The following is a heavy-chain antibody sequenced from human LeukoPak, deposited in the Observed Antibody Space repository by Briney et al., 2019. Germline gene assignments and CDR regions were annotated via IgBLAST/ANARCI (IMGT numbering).Heavy chain of an antibody. Sequence: SVKVSCKASGGTFSSYASSWVRQAPGQGLEWMGGIIPIFGTANYAQKFQGRVTITADESTSTAYMELSSLRSEDTAVYYCAGRVYCSGGSCYSWFDYWGQGTLVTVSS. CDR2: IIPIFGTA. V-gene: IGHV1-69*13. CDR1: GGTFSSYA. CDR3: AGRVYCSGGSCYSWFDY. J-gene: IGHJ4*02. D-gene: IGHD2-15*01.